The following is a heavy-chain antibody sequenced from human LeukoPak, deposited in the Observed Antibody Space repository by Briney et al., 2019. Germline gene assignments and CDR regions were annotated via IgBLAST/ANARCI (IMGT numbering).Heavy chain of an antibody. V-gene: IGHV1-69*04. CDR2: IIPIFGIA. CDR1: GGTFSSYA. CDR3: ARDRATRSLYFDY. Sequence: EASVNVSCKASGGTFSSYAISWVRQAPGQGLEWMGRIIPIFGIANYAQKFQGRVTITADKSTSTAYMELSSLRSEDTAVYYCARDRATRSLYFDYWGQGTLVTVSS. D-gene: IGHD4-17*01. J-gene: IGHJ4*02.